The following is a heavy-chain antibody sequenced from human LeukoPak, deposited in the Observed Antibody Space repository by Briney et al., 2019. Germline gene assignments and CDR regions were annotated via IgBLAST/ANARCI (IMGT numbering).Heavy chain of an antibody. CDR1: GASITTYY. CDR2: FFYSGST. Sequence: SETLSLTCTVSGASITTYYWSWIRQPPGKGLEWIGYFFYSGSTDYNPSPKSRVTISVDTSKNQFSLKLNSVTAADTAVYYCARDGVVGPTTVWGQGTLVTVSS. V-gene: IGHV4-59*01. J-gene: IGHJ4*02. CDR3: ARDGVVGPTTV. D-gene: IGHD1-26*01.